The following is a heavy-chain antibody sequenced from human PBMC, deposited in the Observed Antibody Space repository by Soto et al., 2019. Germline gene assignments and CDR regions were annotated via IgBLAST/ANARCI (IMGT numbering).Heavy chain of an antibody. D-gene: IGHD1-26*01. CDR2: INSDGSNT. Sequence: EVQLVESGGGLVQPGGSLRLSCAASGFPFSGYRMHWVRQAPGKGLVWVSRINSDGSNTTYADSVKGRFTISRDNAKNTLYLQVNSLRAEDTAVYYCARQVDTTYYYYGMDVWGQGTTVTVSS. J-gene: IGHJ6*02. V-gene: IGHV3-74*01. CDR3: ARQVDTTYYYYGMDV. CDR1: GFPFSGYR.